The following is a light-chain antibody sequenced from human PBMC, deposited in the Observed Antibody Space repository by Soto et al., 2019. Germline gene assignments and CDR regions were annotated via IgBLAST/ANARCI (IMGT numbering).Light chain of an antibody. J-gene: IGLJ3*02. CDR3: ATWDSNTRV. Sequence: QPVLTQSSSASASLGSSVKLTCTLSSGHSRYITAWHQQQPGKATRYLMKVEDSGIYNKGGGVPDRFSGSSSGADRYLTISNRQSEDEADYYCATWDSNTRVFGGGTKLTVL. V-gene: IGLV4-60*03. CDR1: SGHSRYI. CDR2: VEDSGIY.